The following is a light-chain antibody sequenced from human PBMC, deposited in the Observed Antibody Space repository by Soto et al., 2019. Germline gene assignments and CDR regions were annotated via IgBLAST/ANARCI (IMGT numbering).Light chain of an antibody. CDR1: SSNIGSNT. CDR3: AAWDDSLNGLV. V-gene: IGLV1-44*01. J-gene: IGLJ1*01. CDR2: SNN. Sequence: QSVLTQPPSASGTPGQRVTISCSGSSSNIGSNTVNWYQQLPGTAPKLLIYSNNLLLSGAPDRFSGSKSGTSASLAISGLQSEDEADYYCAAWDDSLNGLVFGTGTKVTVL.